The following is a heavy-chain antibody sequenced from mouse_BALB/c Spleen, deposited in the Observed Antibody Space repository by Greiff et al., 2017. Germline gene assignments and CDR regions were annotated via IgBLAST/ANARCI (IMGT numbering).Heavy chain of an antibody. CDR3: ARLPYYYGPYYFDY. CDR2: IYPGDGDT. CDR1: GYAFSSYW. J-gene: IGHJ2*01. D-gene: IGHD1-1*01. V-gene: IGHV1-80*01. Sequence: QVQLQQSGAELVRPGSSVKISCKASGYAFSSYWMNWVKQRPGQGLEWIGQIYPGDGDTNYNGKFKGKATLTADKSSSTAYMQLSSLTSEDSAVYFCARLPYYYGPYYFDYWGQGTTLTVSS.